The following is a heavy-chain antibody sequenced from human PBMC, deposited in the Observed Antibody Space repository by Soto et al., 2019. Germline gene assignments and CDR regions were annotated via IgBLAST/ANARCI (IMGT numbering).Heavy chain of an antibody. CDR1: GFTFSDYY. CDR3: PRSIPGTTSSDY. J-gene: IGHJ4*02. D-gene: IGHD1-7*01. Sequence: EVQLVESGGGLVQPGGSLRLSCAGSGFTFSDYYIDWVRQAPGKGLEWVGRSRVKGNSYSTDYAASVKGRFTVSRDASNNSLYLQMINLTPEDTALYYCPRSIPGTTSSDYWGQGILVTVSS. CDR2: SRVKGNSYST. V-gene: IGHV3-72*01.